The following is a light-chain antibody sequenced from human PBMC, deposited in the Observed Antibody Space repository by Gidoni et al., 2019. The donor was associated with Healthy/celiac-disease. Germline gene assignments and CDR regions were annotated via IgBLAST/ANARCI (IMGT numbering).Light chain of an antibody. V-gene: IGKV3-20*01. CDR2: GAS. CDR1: QSVSSSY. J-gene: IGKJ1*01. CDR3: QPYGSSTWT. Sequence: EIVLTQSPGTLSLSPGERATLSGRASQSVSSSYLAWYQQKPGQAPRLLIYGASSRATGIPDRFSGSGSGTAFTLTISRLEPEDFAVYYCQPYGSSTWTFGQXTKVDI.